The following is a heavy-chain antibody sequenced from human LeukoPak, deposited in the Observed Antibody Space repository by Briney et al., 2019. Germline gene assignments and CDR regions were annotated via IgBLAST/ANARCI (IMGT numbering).Heavy chain of an antibody. D-gene: IGHD3-22*01. J-gene: IGHJ4*02. CDR3: ARRSGYSSSEDY. CDR1: GGSTSSYY. Sequence: PSETLSLTCTVSGGSTSSYYWSWIRQPPGKGLEWIGYIYYSGSTNYNPSLKSRVTISVDTSKNQFSLKLSSVTAADTAVYYCARRSGYSSSEDYWGQGTLVTVSS. CDR2: IYYSGST. V-gene: IGHV4-59*08.